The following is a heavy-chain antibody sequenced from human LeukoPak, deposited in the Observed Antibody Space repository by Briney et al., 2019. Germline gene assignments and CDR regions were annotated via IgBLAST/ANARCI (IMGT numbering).Heavy chain of an antibody. Sequence: GSLRLSCAASAFTFSSYWMHWVRQAPGKGLVWVSRINSDGSSTSYADSVKGRFTISRDNAKNSLYLQMNSLRAEDTAVYYCARRYSDYDDLDQWGQGTLVSVSS. D-gene: IGHD5-12*01. V-gene: IGHV3-74*01. J-gene: IGHJ4*02. CDR2: INSDGSST. CDR3: ARRYSDYDDLDQ. CDR1: AFTFSSYW.